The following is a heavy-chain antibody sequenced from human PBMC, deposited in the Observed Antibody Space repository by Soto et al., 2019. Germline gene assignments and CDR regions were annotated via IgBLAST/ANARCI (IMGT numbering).Heavy chain of an antibody. V-gene: IGHV3-11*01. CDR3: ASGTNGAFFVY. CDR1: GFTFSDYY. J-gene: IGHJ4*02. Sequence: QVHLVESGGGLVKPGGSLRLSCAASGFTFSDYYMSWIRQAPGKGLEWVSYISSRSSTIFYADSVQGRFTISRDNVKNSLYMQMNSLRAEDTAVYYCASGTNGAFFVYWGQGILVTVYS. CDR2: ISSRSSTI. D-gene: IGHD2-8*01.